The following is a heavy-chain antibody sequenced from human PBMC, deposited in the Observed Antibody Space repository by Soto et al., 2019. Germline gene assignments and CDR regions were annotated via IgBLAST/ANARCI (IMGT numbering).Heavy chain of an antibody. V-gene: IGHV3-23*01. CDR1: GFTFSSYA. D-gene: IGHD6-19*01. J-gene: IGHJ4*02. Sequence: GSLRLSCAASGFTFSSYAMSWVRQAPGKGLEWVSAISGSGGSTYYADSAKGRFTISRDNSKNTLYLQMNSLRAEDTAVYYCAKGSRQWLTFDYWGQGTLVTVSS. CDR2: ISGSGGST. CDR3: AKGSRQWLTFDY.